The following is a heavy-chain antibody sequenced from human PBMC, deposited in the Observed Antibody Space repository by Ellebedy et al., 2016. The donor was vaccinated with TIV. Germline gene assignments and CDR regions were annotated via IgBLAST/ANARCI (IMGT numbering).Heavy chain of an antibody. CDR1: GYTFTGYY. CDR3: ARGCSSTSCSGDYYYGMTV. J-gene: IGHJ6*02. D-gene: IGHD2-2*01. CDR2: INPNRGGT. Sequence: ASVKVSCKASGYTFTGYYMHWVRQAPGQGLEWMGWINPNRGGTNYAQKFQGRVTMTRDTSISTAYMELSRLRSDDTAVYYCARGCSSTSCSGDYYYGMTVWGQGTTFTVSS. V-gene: IGHV1-2*02.